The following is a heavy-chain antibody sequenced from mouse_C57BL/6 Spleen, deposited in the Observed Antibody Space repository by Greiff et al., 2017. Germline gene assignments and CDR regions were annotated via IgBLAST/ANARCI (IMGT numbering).Heavy chain of an antibody. J-gene: IGHJ1*03. V-gene: IGHV1-42*01. D-gene: IGHD1-1*01. CDR1: GYSFTGYY. Sequence: EVQLQQSGPELVKPGASVKISCKASGYSFTGYYMNWVKQSPEKSLEWIGEINPSTGGTTYNQKFKAKATLTVDKSSSTAYMQLKSLTSEDSAVYYCARPSVYGYFDVWGRGTTVTVSS. CDR3: ARPSVYGYFDV. CDR2: INPSTGGT.